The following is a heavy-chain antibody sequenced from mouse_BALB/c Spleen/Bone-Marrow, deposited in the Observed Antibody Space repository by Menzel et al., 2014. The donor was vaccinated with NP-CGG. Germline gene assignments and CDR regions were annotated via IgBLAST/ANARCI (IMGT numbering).Heavy chain of an antibody. Sequence: DVQLVKSGGGLVQPGGSRKLSCAASGFAFSSFGMHWVRQAPEKGLEWVAYISSGSTTIFYADTMKGRFTISRDNPKNTLFLQMTSLRSEDTAMYYCTRGGNWDDFDYWGQGTTLTVSS. CDR3: TRGGNWDDFDY. V-gene: IGHV5-17*02. CDR2: ISSGSTTI. CDR1: GFAFSSFG. D-gene: IGHD4-1*01. J-gene: IGHJ2*01.